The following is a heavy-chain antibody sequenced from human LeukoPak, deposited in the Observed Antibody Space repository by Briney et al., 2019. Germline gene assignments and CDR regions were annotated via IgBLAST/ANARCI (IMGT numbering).Heavy chain of an antibody. V-gene: IGHV3-43*02. CDR2: ISGDGGRT. CDR3: AKDLASLYDAFNV. J-gene: IGHJ3*01. CDR1: GFTFGDYA. Sequence: GGSLRLSCAASGFTFGDYAMNWVRQTPGMGLEWVSLISGDGGRTFYADSVKGRFTISRDNSKDSLYLQMNSMTTEDTALYYCAKDLASLYDAFNVWGQGTMVTVSS.